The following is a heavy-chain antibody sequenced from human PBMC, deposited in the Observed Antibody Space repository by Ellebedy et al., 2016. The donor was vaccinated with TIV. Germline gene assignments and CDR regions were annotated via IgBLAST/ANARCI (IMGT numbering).Heavy chain of an antibody. V-gene: IGHV3-23*01. CDR1: GFTFSSYA. Sequence: PGGSLRLSCAASGFTFSSYAMSWVRQAPGKGLEWVSAISGSGGSTYYADSVKGRFTVSRDNSKNTLYLQMNSLRAEDTAVYYCAKDGYCSGGTCYSDGMDVWGQGTTVTVSS. J-gene: IGHJ6*02. CDR2: ISGSGGST. D-gene: IGHD2-15*01. CDR3: AKDGYCSGGTCYSDGMDV.